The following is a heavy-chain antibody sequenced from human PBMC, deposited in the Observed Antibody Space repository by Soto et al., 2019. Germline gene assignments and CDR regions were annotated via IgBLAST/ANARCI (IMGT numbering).Heavy chain of an antibody. CDR3: AREGYDSNGYYSGPGAFDI. V-gene: IGHV3-74*01. D-gene: IGHD3-22*01. Sequence: VFLRLRSTSFGFNIIGHCMHWIRQAPGKGLVWVARIKTDGSSTDYADSVKGRFTISRDNPKNTLYLQMNSLRAEDTAVYYCAREGYDSNGYYSGPGAFDIWGQGTMVTGSS. CDR1: GFNIIGHC. CDR2: IKTDGSST. J-gene: IGHJ3*02.